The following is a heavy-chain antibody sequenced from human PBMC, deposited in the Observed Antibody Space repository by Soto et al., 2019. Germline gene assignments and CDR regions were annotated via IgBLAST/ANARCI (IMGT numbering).Heavy chain of an antibody. CDR3: ARLNEASYDYIWGSYREYYFDY. CDR1: GYTFTGYY. V-gene: IGHV1-2*04. CDR2: INPNSGGT. D-gene: IGHD3-16*02. Sequence: ASVKVSCKASGYTFTGYYMHWVRQAPGQGLEWMGWINPNSGGTNYAQKFQGWVTMTRDTSISTAYMELSRLRSDDTAVYYCARLNEASYDYIWGSYREYYFDYWGQGTLVTVSS. J-gene: IGHJ4*02.